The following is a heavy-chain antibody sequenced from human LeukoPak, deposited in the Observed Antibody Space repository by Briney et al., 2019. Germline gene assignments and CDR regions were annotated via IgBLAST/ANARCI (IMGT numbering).Heavy chain of an antibody. Sequence: PGESPKISCKGSGYSFTSYWIGWVRQMPGKGLEWMGIIYPGDSDTRYSPSFQGQVTISADKSISTAYLQWSSLKASDTAMYYCARGAQEDYDFWSGYPTLCFDYWGQGTLVTVSS. CDR3: ARGAQEDYDFWSGYPTLCFDY. CDR2: IYPGDSDT. CDR1: GYSFTSYW. V-gene: IGHV5-51*01. D-gene: IGHD3-3*01. J-gene: IGHJ4*02.